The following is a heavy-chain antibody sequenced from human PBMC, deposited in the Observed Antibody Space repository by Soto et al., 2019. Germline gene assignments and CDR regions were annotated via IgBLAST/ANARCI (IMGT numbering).Heavy chain of an antibody. Sequence: GXSVKVSCKASGYTFTGYYMHGVRQAPGQGLEWMGWINPNSGGTNYAQKFQGWVTMTRDTSISTAYMELSRLRSDDTAVYYCAREITGTTSFDYWGQGTLVTVSS. CDR2: INPNSGGT. V-gene: IGHV1-2*04. D-gene: IGHD1-20*01. CDR3: AREITGTTSFDY. CDR1: GYTFTGYY. J-gene: IGHJ4*02.